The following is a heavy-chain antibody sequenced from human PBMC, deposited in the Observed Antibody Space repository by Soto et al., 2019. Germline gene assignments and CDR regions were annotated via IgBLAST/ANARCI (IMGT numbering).Heavy chain of an antibody. J-gene: IGHJ4*02. CDR1: GGTFNTYA. CDR2: ISPMFGAA. Sequence: QVQLVQSGAEMKKPGSSVKVSCQSSGGTFNTYAMNWVRQAPGQGPEWMGDISPMFGAANYAPKFQGRVTVAADESTGTSYLDWSRLTPQDAALYFCARQAQVHAPGFVYRGQGTLVSV. D-gene: IGHD3-10*01. CDR3: ARQAQVHAPGFVY. V-gene: IGHV1-69*19.